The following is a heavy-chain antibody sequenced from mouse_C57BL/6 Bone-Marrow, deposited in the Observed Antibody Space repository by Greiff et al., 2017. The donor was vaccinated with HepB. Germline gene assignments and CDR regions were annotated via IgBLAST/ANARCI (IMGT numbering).Heavy chain of an antibody. Sequence: VQRVESGPGLVQPSQSLSITCTVSGFSLTSYGVHWVRQSPGKGLEWLGVIWSGGSTDYNAAFISRLSISKDNSKSQVFFKMNSLQADDTAIYYCASRWPYWGQGTSVTVSS. V-gene: IGHV2-2*01. CDR3: ASRWPY. CDR1: GFSLTSYG. J-gene: IGHJ4*01. CDR2: IWSGGST. D-gene: IGHD2-3*01.